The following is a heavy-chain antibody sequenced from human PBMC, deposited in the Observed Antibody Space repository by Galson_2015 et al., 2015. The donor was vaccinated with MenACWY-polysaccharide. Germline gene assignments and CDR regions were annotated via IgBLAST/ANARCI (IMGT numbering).Heavy chain of an antibody. D-gene: IGHD6-13*01. V-gene: IGHV3-30*18. CDR2: ISYDGSNK. CDR1: GFSFSTYD. CDR3: AKGGQQLTRSSYYMDV. Sequence: SLRLSCAASGFSFSTYDIHWVRQAPGKGLEWVAVISYDGSNKYYADSVKGRFTISRDNSKNTLYLQMNSPRAEDTAVYYCAKGGQQLTRSSYYMDVWGQGTTVTVSS. J-gene: IGHJ6*03.